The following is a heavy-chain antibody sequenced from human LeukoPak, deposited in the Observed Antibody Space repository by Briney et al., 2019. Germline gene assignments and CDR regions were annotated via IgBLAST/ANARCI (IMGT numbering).Heavy chain of an antibody. CDR3: AKSDYCTSTSCYGLPEYFQH. V-gene: IGHV3-43*02. CDR2: ISGDGGST. Sequence: GGSLRLSCAASGFTFDDYAMHWVRQTPGKGLECVSLISGDGGSTYYADSVRGRFTISRDNSKDTLYLQMNSLRAEDTAIYYCAKSDYCTSTSCYGLPEYFQHWGQGTLITVSS. D-gene: IGHD2-2*01. J-gene: IGHJ1*01. CDR1: GFTFDDYA.